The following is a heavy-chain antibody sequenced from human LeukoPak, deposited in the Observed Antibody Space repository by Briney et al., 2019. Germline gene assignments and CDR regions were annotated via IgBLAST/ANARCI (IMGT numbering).Heavy chain of an antibody. CDR2: LSKSGNT. Sequence: PSETLSLTCTVSGGSISSYYWSWIRLPPGKGLEWIGYLSKSGNTNYSPSFKSRVTIFGDTSKNQFFLKLSSVTAADTAMYYCARARYVNSFYAFDIWGQGTLVTVSS. V-gene: IGHV4-59*01. J-gene: IGHJ3*02. D-gene: IGHD3-9*01. CDR3: ARARYVNSFYAFDI. CDR1: GGSISSYY.